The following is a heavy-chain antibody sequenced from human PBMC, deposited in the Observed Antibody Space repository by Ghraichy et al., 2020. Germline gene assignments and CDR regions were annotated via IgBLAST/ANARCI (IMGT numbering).Heavy chain of an antibody. CDR3: AKGDGAMDY. Sequence: GGSLRLSCAASGFTLSNYWMHWVRQAPGKGLEWVSAISASGDSTYYADSVKGRFTISRDNSKNTVYLQMNSLRAEETAVYYCAKGDGAMDYWGQGTLVTVSP. V-gene: IGHV3-23*01. D-gene: IGHD1-26*01. CDR2: ISASGDST. CDR1: GFTLSNYW. J-gene: IGHJ4*02.